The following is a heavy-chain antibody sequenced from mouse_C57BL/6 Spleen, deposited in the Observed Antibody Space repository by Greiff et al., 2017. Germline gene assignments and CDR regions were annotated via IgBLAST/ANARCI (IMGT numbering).Heavy chain of an antibody. D-gene: IGHD2-2*01. CDR1: GFTFSSYA. Sequence: EVQVVESGEGLVKPGGSLKLSCAASGFTFSSYAMSWVRQTPEKRLEWVAYISSGGDYIYYADTVKGRFTISRDNARNTLYLQMSSLKSEDTAMYYCTREGDGYDVGNAMDYWGQGTSVTVSS. J-gene: IGHJ4*01. CDR2: ISSGGDYI. V-gene: IGHV5-9-1*02. CDR3: TREGDGYDVGNAMDY.